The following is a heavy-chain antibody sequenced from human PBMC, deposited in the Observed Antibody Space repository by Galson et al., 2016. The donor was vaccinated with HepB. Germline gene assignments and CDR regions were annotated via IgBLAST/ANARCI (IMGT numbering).Heavy chain of an antibody. CDR2: IAGNGAPT. V-gene: IGHV3-23*01. Sequence: SLRLSCAASGFTFNIYAMTWVRQAPGKGLEWVADIAGNGAPTNYADSVKGRFTISRDNSKNTLYLQMNSLRAEDTAVYYCAKGIYGDYSYFDDWGQGTLVTVSS. CDR1: GFTFNIYA. CDR3: AKGIYGDYSYFDD. D-gene: IGHD4-17*01. J-gene: IGHJ4*02.